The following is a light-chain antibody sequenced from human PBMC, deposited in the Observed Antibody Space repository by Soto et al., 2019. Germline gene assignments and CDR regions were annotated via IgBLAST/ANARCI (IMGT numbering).Light chain of an antibody. CDR1: QIISSTY. V-gene: IGKV3-20*01. CDR2: GAS. Sequence: DIVLTQYPGTLSLSPGERVTLSCRASQIISSTYLGWYQQKPGQAPRLLIYGASSRATGIPDRFSGSGSGTDFTLTISRLEPEDFAVYYCQHYGTSLYTFGQGTKLEIK. J-gene: IGKJ2*01. CDR3: QHYGTSLYT.